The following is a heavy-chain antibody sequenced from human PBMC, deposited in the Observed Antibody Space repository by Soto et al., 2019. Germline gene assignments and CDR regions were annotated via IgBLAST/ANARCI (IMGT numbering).Heavy chain of an antibody. D-gene: IGHD3-3*01. CDR2: INPSGGST. Sequence: ASVKVSCKASGYTFTSYYMHWVRQAPGQGLEWMGIINPSGGSTSYAQKFQGRVTMTRDTSTSTVYMELSSLRSEDTAVYYCARDFRHYDFWSGHHGRPLGYWGQGTLVTVSS. CDR3: ARDFRHYDFWSGHHGRPLGY. V-gene: IGHV1-46*01. J-gene: IGHJ4*02. CDR1: GYTFTSYY.